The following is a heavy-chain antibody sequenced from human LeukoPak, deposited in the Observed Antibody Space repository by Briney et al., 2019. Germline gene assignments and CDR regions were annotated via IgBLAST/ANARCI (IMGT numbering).Heavy chain of an antibody. Sequence: GGSLRLSCAASGFTFSSYAMHWVRQAPGKGLEWVAVISYDGSNKYYADSVKGRFTISRDNSKNTLYLQMNSLRAEDTAVYYCARGDCSSTSCYRGGNWFDPWGQGTLVTVSS. CDR1: GFTFSSYA. CDR2: ISYDGSNK. V-gene: IGHV3-30-3*01. D-gene: IGHD2-2*02. J-gene: IGHJ5*02. CDR3: ARGDCSSTSCYRGGNWFDP.